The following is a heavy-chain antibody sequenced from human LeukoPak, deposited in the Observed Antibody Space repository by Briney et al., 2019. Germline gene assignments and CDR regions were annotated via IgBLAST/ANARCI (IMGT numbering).Heavy chain of an antibody. V-gene: IGHV3-53*01. CDR1: GFTVSSNY. CDR2: IYSGGST. J-gene: IGHJ4*02. CDR3: ARTYRGAAAGREDY. D-gene: IGHD6-13*01. Sequence: PGGSLRLSCAASGFTVSSNYMSWVRQAPGKGLEWVSVIYSGGSTYYADSVKGRFTISRDNSKNTLYLQMNSLRAEDTAVYYCARTYRGAAAGREDYWGQGTLVIVSS.